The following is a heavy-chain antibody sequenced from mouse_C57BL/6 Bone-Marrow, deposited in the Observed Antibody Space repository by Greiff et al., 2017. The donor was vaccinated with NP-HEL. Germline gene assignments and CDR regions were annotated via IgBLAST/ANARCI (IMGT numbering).Heavy chain of an antibody. D-gene: IGHD2-10*02. Sequence: VQLQQSGAELVRPGTSVKMSCKASGYTFTNYWIGWAKQRPGHGLEWIGDIYPGGGYTNYNEKFKGKATLTADKSSSTAYMQFSSLTSEDSAIYYCARPSIFYAMDYWGQGTSVTVSS. CDR2: IYPGGGYT. J-gene: IGHJ4*01. CDR1: GYTFTNYW. V-gene: IGHV1-63*01. CDR3: ARPSIFYAMDY.